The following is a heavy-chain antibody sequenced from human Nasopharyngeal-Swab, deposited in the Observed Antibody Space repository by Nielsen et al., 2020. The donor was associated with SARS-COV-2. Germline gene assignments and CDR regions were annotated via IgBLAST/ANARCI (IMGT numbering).Heavy chain of an antibody. J-gene: IGHJ5*02. Sequence: SVKVSCKASGGTFSSYAISWVRQAPGQGLEWMGGIIPIFGTANYAQKFQGRVTITADESTNTAYMELSSLRSEDTAAYYCARDGSSWYRGWFDPWGQGTLVTVSS. V-gene: IGHV1-69*13. CDR1: GGTFSSYA. D-gene: IGHD6-13*01. CDR3: ARDGSSWYRGWFDP. CDR2: IIPIFGTA.